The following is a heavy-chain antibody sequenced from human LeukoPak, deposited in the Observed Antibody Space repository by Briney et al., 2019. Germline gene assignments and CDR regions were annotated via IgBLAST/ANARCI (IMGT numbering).Heavy chain of an antibody. Sequence: GASVKVSCKASGYTFTGYYMHWVRQAPGQGLEWMGWINPNRGGTNYAQKFQGWVTMTRDTSISTAYMELSRLRSDDTAVYYCARGPSSWYGEFDYWGQGTLVTVSS. CDR3: ARGPSSWYGEFDY. CDR2: INPNRGGT. V-gene: IGHV1-2*04. CDR1: GYTFTGYY. J-gene: IGHJ4*02. D-gene: IGHD6-13*01.